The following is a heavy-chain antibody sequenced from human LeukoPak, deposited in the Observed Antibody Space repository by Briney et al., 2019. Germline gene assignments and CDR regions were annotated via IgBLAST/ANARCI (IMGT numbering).Heavy chain of an antibody. Sequence: SETLSLTCAVYGGSFSGYYWSWIRQPPGKGLEWIGEINHSGSTNYNPSFKSRVTISVDTSKNQFSLKLSSVTAADTAVYYCARVRTHRRTIFGGNWFDPWGQGTLVTVSS. D-gene: IGHD3-3*01. CDR2: INHSGST. V-gene: IGHV4-34*01. CDR3: ARVRTHRRTIFGGNWFDP. J-gene: IGHJ5*02. CDR1: GGSFSGYY.